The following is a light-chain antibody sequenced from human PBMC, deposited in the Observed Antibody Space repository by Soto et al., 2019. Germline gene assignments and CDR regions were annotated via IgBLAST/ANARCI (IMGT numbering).Light chain of an antibody. CDR1: QSVSGN. V-gene: IGKV3-15*01. Sequence: EIVMTQSPATLSVSPGERATLACRASQSVSGNLAWYQQKPGQAPRLLIYGASTRATAIPARFSGSGSGTEFTLTISSLQSEDFVVYYCQQYNNWPPAFGQGTKVEIK. CDR3: QQYNNWPPA. CDR2: GAS. J-gene: IGKJ1*01.